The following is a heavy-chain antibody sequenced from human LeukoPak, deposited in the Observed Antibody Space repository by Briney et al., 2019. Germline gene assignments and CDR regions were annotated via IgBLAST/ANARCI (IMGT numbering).Heavy chain of an antibody. CDR1: GGSISSYY. J-gene: IGHJ5*02. D-gene: IGHD6-13*01. V-gene: IGHV4-59*08. CDR2: IYYSGST. Sequence: SETLSLTCTVSGGSISSYYWSWIRQPPGKGLEWIGYIYYSGSTNYNPSLKSRVTISVDTSKNQFSLKLSSVTAADTAVYYCARHRPPSYSSSWYLKNNWFDPWGQGTLVTVSS. CDR3: ARHRPPSYSSSWYLKNNWFDP.